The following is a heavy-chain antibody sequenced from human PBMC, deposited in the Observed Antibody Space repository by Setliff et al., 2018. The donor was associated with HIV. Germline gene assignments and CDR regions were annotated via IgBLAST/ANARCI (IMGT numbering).Heavy chain of an antibody. CDR2: IKQDGSER. V-gene: IGHV3-7*05. J-gene: IGHJ3*02. CDR3: VRDVKTYDI. CDR1: GFTFTTYW. Sequence: SGESLKISCAASGFTFTTYWMGWVRQAPGKGLEWVANIKQDGSERKYVDSVKGRFSISRDNAKNSMYLQMNSLRAEDTAIYYCVRDVKTYDIWGQGTMVTVSS.